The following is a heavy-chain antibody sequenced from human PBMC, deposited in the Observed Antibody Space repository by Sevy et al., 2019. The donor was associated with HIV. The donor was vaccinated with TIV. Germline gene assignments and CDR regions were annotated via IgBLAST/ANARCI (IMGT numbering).Heavy chain of an antibody. D-gene: IGHD3-22*01. CDR2: VYDSGNS. Sequence: SETLSLTCAVSGGSINSFFWSWIRQSPGKGLEWIGYVYDSGNSEYNPSLRSRVTKSVDTSKKQFSLKLSSVTAADTAVYYCARGGGIYYDSRGFHPQYYFDSWGQGTLVTVSS. CDR1: GGSINSFF. V-gene: IGHV4-59*01. CDR3: ARGGGIYYDSRGFHPQYYFDS. J-gene: IGHJ4*02.